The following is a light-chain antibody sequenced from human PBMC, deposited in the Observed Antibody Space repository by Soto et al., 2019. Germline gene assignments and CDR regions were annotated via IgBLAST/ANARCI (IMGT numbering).Light chain of an antibody. J-gene: IGKJ5*01. CDR2: GTS. CDR3: QQYGNSPIT. Sequence: EVFFTQAPCSLCLSRQERATFSCRVSERIYSAYLGWYQQKPGQAPRLLIYGTSSRATGIPDRFSGSGSGTDFTLTISRLEPEDFAVYYCQQYGNSPITFGQGTRLEI. CDR1: ERIYSAY. V-gene: IGKV3-20*01.